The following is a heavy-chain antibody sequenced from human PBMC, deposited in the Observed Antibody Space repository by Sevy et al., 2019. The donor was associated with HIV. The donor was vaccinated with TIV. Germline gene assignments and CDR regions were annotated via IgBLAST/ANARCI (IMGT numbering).Heavy chain of an antibody. CDR3: ARDSLYATNWAFDY. CDR2: FIPMFATP. D-gene: IGHD1-1*01. Sequence: ASVKVSCKASGVTFMNYAISWVRQAPGQGLEWMGGFIPMFATPDYAQKFRGRITITADESTSTAYMELSSLGSEETAVYYCARDSLYATNWAFDYWGQGTLVTVSS. V-gene: IGHV1-69*13. J-gene: IGHJ4*02. CDR1: GVTFMNYA.